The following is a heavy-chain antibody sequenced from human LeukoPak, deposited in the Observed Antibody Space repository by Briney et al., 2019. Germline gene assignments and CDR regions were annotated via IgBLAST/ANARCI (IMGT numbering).Heavy chain of an antibody. Sequence: ASVKVSCKASGYRFTSYGISWVRQAPGQGVEWMGWISAYNGNTNYAQKFQGRVTITADKSTSTAYMELSSLRSEDTAVYYCARDTGMYSGYSASWGQGTLVTVSS. CDR1: GYRFTSYG. CDR3: ARDTGMYSGYSAS. D-gene: IGHD5-12*01. J-gene: IGHJ5*02. CDR2: ISAYNGNT. V-gene: IGHV1-18*01.